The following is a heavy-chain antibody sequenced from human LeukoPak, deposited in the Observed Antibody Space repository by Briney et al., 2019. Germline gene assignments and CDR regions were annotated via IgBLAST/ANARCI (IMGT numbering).Heavy chain of an antibody. CDR1: GYSFTSYW. CDR3: ARRLGYCSSTSCYSNWFDP. Sequence: GESLKISCKGSGYSFTSYWIGWVRQMPGKGLEWMGIIYPGDSDTRYSPSFQGQVTISADKSISTAYLQWSSLKASDTAMYYCARRLGYCSSTSCYSNWFDPWGQGTLVTVSS. V-gene: IGHV5-51*01. CDR2: IYPGDSDT. D-gene: IGHD2-2*01. J-gene: IGHJ5*02.